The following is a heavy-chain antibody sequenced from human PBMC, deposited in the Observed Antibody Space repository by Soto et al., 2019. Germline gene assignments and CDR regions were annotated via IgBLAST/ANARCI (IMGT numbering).Heavy chain of an antibody. CDR1: GYTFSAYY. CDR3: ARDPIGGGAPYYFDF. Sequence: QVQLVQSGAEVRKPGGSVKVSCKASGYTFSAYYMYWVRQTPRHGLEWMGGINTDSGDTNYAQKFQGRVTMTRDTSIGTAYMELTSLTSDDTAVYYWARDPIGGGAPYYFDFWGRGTLVTVSS. D-gene: IGHD3-16*01. V-gene: IGHV1-2*02. J-gene: IGHJ4*02. CDR2: INTDSGDT.